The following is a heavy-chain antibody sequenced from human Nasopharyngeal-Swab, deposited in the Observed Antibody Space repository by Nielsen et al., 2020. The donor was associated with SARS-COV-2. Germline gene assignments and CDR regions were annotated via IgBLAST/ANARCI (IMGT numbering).Heavy chain of an antibody. CDR3: TTEGVWGSYRYLGYYYYYGMDV. D-gene: IGHD3-16*02. CDR1: GFTFSNAW. Sequence: GGSLRLSCAASGFTFSNAWMSWVRQAPGKGLEWVGRIKSKTDGGTTDYAAPVKGRFTISRDDSKNTLYLQMNSLKTEDTAVYYCTTEGVWGSYRYLGYYYYYGMDVWGQGTTVTVSS. J-gene: IGHJ6*02. CDR2: IKSKTDGGTT. V-gene: IGHV3-15*01.